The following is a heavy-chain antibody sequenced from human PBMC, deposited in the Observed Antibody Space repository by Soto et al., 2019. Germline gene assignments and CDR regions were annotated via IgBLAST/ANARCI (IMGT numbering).Heavy chain of an antibody. CDR3: ARYALYYDILTGYSPNNWFDP. Sequence: SETLSLTCTVSGGSISSYYWSWIRQPPGKGLEWIGYIYYSGSTNYNPSLKSRVTISVDTSKNQFSLKLSSVTAADTAVYYCARYALYYDILTGYSPNNWFDPWGQGTLVTVSS. V-gene: IGHV4-59*08. D-gene: IGHD3-9*01. J-gene: IGHJ5*02. CDR1: GGSISSYY. CDR2: IYYSGST.